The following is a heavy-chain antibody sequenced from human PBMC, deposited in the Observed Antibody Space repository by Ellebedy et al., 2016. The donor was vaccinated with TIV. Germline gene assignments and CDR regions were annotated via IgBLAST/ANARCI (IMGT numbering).Heavy chain of an antibody. D-gene: IGHD4-17*01. CDR2: IKTKPDGGTT. CDR3: TTATGDPHRTY. V-gene: IGHV3-15*07. CDR1: GFSFTNAW. J-gene: IGHJ4*02. Sequence: PGGSLRLSCAASGFSFTNAWMYWVRQAPGKGLEWVGRIKTKPDGGTTDYAATVKGRFAISSDDSKNTLDLQMNSLKTEDTAVYYCTTATGDPHRTYWGQGSLVTVSS.